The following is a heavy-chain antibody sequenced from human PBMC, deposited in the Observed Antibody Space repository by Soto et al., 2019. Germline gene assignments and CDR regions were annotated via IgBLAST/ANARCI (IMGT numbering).Heavy chain of an antibody. D-gene: IGHD6-13*01. V-gene: IGHV3-23*01. J-gene: IGHJ6*02. CDR2: ISGSGGST. CDR1: GFTFSSYA. CDR3: AKDRSSSWYLDYGMDV. Sequence: GGSLRLSCAASGFTFSSYAMSWVRQAPGKGLEWVSAISGSGGSTYYADSVKGRFTISRDNSKNTLYLQMNSLRAEDTAVYYSAKDRSSSWYLDYGMDVWGQGTTVTFSS.